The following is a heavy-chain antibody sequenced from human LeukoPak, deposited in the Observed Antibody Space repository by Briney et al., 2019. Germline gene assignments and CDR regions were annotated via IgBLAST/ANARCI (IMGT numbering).Heavy chain of an antibody. V-gene: IGHV1-2*02. CDR2: INPNSGGT. CDR3: ARGKVELQLEYYYYYYYMDV. CDR1: GYTFTGYY. J-gene: IGHJ6*03. Sequence: ASVKVSCKASGYTFTGYYMHWVRQAPGQGLEWMGWINPNSGGTNYAQKFQGRVTMTRDTSISTAYMELSRLRSDDTAVYYCARGKVELQLEYYYYYYYMDVWGKGTTVTVSS. D-gene: IGHD1-7*01.